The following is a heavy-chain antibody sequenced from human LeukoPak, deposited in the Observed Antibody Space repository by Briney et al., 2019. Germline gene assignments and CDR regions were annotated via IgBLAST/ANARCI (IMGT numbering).Heavy chain of an antibody. Sequence: PSETLSLTCTVSGGSISSYYWSWIRQPPGKGLEWIGYIYYSGSTNYNPSLKSRVTISVDTSKNQFSLKLSSVTAADTAVYYCARDRQANGRLVLEFDPWGQGTLVTVSS. CDR1: GGSISSYY. CDR2: IYYSGST. D-gene: IGHD6-6*01. J-gene: IGHJ5*02. CDR3: ARDRQANGRLVLEFDP. V-gene: IGHV4-59*01.